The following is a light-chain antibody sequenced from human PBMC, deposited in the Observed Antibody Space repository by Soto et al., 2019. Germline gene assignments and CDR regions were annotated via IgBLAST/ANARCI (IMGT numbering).Light chain of an antibody. CDR2: DAS. CDR1: QDINNY. V-gene: IGKV1-33*01. Sequence: DIQMTQSXXXXSXSXGXRVNITRQAIQDINNYVNWYQQKPGKAPKLLIFDASTLKTGVPSRFSGSGSGTDFSFTISSLQPEDIATYYCQQSNDLVSFGQGTRLEIK. J-gene: IGKJ5*01. CDR3: QQSNDLVS.